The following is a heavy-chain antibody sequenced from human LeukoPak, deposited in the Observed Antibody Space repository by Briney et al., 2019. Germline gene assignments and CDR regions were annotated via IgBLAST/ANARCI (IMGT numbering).Heavy chain of an antibody. CDR1: GGTFSSYA. Sequence: GASVKVSCKASGGTFSSYAISWVRQAPGQGLEWMGGIIPIFGTANYAQKFQGRVTITADESTSTAYMELSSLRSEDTAVYYCARGREGLTIPYQDYWGQGTLVTVSS. V-gene: IGHV1-69*13. D-gene: IGHD3-3*01. J-gene: IGHJ4*02. CDR2: IIPIFGTA. CDR3: ARGREGLTIPYQDY.